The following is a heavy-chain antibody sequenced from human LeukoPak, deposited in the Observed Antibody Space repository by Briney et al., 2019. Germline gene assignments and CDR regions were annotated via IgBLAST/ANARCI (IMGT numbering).Heavy chain of an antibody. J-gene: IGHJ6*02. D-gene: IGHD4-17*01. CDR2: IIPILGIA. V-gene: IGHV1-69*04. Sequence: SVKVSCKASGGTFSSYAISWVRQAPGPGLEWMGRIIPILGIANYAQKFQGRVTITADKSTSTAYMELSSLRSEDTAVYYCANIESCFLGVTTHYYYGMDVWGQGTTVTVSS. CDR1: GGTFSSYA. CDR3: ANIESCFLGVTTHYYYGMDV.